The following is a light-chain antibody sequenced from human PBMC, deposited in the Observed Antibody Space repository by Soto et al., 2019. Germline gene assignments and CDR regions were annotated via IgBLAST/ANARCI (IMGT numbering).Light chain of an antibody. CDR2: EVS. J-gene: IGLJ3*02. Sequence: QSVLTQPASVSGSPGQAITMSCTGSSSDVGGYKYVSWYQQHPGKAPKLIIYEVSNRPSGVSNRFSGSKSGNTASLTISGLPDEDEADYYCSSYTSSSTWVFGGGTKVTVL. CDR1: SSDVGGYKY. CDR3: SSYTSSSTWV. V-gene: IGLV2-14*01.